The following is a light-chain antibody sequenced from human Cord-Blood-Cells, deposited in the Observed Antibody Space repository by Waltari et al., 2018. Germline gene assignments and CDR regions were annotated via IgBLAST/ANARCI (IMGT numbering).Light chain of an antibody. CDR3: QQSYSTPWT. Sequence: DIQMTQSPSSLSASVGDRVTITCRASQSISSYLNWYQQKPGKAPKLLIYAGSSLQSGVPSSFSVSGSGTDFTLTISSLQPEDFATYYCQQSYSTPWTFGQGTEVEIK. V-gene: IGKV1-39*01. CDR1: QSISSY. CDR2: AGS. J-gene: IGKJ1*01.